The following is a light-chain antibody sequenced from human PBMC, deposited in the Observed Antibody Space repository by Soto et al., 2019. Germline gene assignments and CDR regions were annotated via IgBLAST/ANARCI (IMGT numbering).Light chain of an antibody. CDR1: SSNIGSNH. CDR3: AAWDDSLSGVV. J-gene: IGLJ3*02. Sequence: QSVLTQPPSASGTPGQRVTISCSGSSSNIGSNHVYWYQQLPGTAPKLLIYRDDQRPSGVPDRFSGSKSGTSASLAISGLRSDDEADYYCAAWDDSLSGVVFGGRTKLTVL. V-gene: IGLV1-47*01. CDR2: RDD.